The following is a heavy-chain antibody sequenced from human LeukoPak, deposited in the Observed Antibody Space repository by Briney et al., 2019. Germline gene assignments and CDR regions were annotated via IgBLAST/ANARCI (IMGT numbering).Heavy chain of an antibody. D-gene: IGHD1-26*01. CDR3: ARDRIVGATIDY. V-gene: IGHV3-21*01. J-gene: IGHJ4*02. CDR1: GFTFSSYN. Sequence: GGSLRLSCAASGFTFSSYNMNWVRLAPGKGLEWVSSISNSGTYIYYADSLKGRFTISRDNARNSLYLQMNSLKVEDTAVYYCARDRIVGATIDYWGQGTLVTVSS. CDR2: ISNSGTYI.